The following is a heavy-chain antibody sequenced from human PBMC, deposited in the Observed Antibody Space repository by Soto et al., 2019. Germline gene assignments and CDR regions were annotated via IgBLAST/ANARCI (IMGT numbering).Heavy chain of an antibody. D-gene: IGHD6-13*01. Sequence: LETLSLSCTVSGGSISSSSYCWGWIRQPPGKGLEWIGSIYYSGSTYYNPSLKSRVTISVDTSKNQFSLKLSSVTAADTAVYYWARRSSSWANWFDPWGQGTLVTVS. CDR1: GGSISSSSYC. CDR2: IYYSGST. V-gene: IGHV4-39*01. J-gene: IGHJ5*02. CDR3: ARRSSSWANWFDP.